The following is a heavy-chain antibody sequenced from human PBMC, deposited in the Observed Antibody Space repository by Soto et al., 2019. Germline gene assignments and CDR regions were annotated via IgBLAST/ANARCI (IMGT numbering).Heavy chain of an antibody. CDR2: INHSGST. V-gene: IGHV4-34*01. CDR3: ARAPLRVPGGSYHDY. CDR1: GGSFSGYY. J-gene: IGHJ4*02. D-gene: IGHD1-26*01. Sequence: QVQLQQWGAGLLKPSETLSLTCAVYGGSFSGYYWSWIRQPPGKGLEWIGEINHSGSTNYNPSLKSRVTNSVDPSKNQFSLKVSSVPAADTGVYFCARAPLRVPGGSYHDYWGQGTLVTVSS.